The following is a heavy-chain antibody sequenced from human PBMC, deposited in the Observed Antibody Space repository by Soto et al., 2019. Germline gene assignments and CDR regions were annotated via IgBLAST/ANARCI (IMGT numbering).Heavy chain of an antibody. V-gene: IGHV1-46*01. CDR3: AKEAGEMATTYGHFDH. D-gene: IGHD1-1*01. CDR1: GYTFTSYY. J-gene: IGHJ4*02. Sequence: ASVKVSCKASGYTFTSYYMHWVRQAPGQGLEWMGIINPSGGSTSYAQKFQGRVTMTRDTSTSTVYMELSSLRAEDTAVYYCAKEAGEMATTYGHFDHWGQGTPVTVSS. CDR2: INPSGGST.